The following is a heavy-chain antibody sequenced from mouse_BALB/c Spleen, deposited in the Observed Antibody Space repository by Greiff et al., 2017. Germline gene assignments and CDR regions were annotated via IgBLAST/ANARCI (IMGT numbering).Heavy chain of an antibody. Sequence: EVKLMESGGGLVKPGGSLKLSCAASGFTFSSYAMSWVRQTPEKRLEWVASISSGGSTYYPDSVKGRFTISRDNARNILYLQMSSLRSEDTAMYYCAREAYYGLYFDYWGQGTTLTVSS. CDR1: GFTFSSYA. J-gene: IGHJ2*01. D-gene: IGHD1-2*01. CDR2: ISSGGST. CDR3: AREAYYGLYFDY. V-gene: IGHV5-6-5*01.